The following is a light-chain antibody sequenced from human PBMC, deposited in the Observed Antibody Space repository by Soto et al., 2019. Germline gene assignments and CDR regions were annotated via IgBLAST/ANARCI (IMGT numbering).Light chain of an antibody. V-gene: IGKV1-12*01. Sequence: IQMTQSPSSVSASVGDRVTMTCRASQGVGGWLAWYQQKPGKVPKLLIYATSSLHCGVPSRFSGSGSGTDFTLSISSLQPEDFATYYCQQTHSLPLSFGPGTKVDIK. CDR1: QGVGGW. CDR2: ATS. J-gene: IGKJ3*01. CDR3: QQTHSLPLS.